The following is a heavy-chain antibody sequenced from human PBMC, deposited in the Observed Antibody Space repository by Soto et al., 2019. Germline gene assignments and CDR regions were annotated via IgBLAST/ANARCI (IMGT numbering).Heavy chain of an antibody. J-gene: IGHJ4*02. D-gene: IGHD6-19*01. CDR3: LKDQDRSGWARYY. Sequence: GGSLRLSCAASGFTFSSYAMNWVRQAPGKGLEWVSAISGSGDSTYYADSVKGRFTISRDNSKNTLYLQMKSLRAEDTAVYYCLKDQDRSGWARYYCGQGNLVTVSS. CDR1: GFTFSSYA. V-gene: IGHV3-23*01. CDR2: ISGSGDST.